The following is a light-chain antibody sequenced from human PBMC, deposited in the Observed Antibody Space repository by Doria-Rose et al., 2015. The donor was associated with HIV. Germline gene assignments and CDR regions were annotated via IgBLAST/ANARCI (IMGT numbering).Light chain of an antibody. V-gene: IGKV1-39*01. CDR3: QQSYSIPYT. CDR1: QSISTY. CDR2: GAT. Sequence: DIQVTQSPSSLSASVGDRVTITCRASQSISTYLNWYQQKPGKAPKLLIYGATNLQSGVPSRLSGSGSGTDFTFTISSLQPEDFATYYCQQSYSIPYTFGQGTKVEIK. J-gene: IGKJ2*01.